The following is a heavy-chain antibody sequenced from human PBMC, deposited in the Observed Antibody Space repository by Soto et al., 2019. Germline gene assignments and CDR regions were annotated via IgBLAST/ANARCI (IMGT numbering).Heavy chain of an antibody. CDR3: ASYSSGWYPVSY. CDR2: IYYSGST. J-gene: IGHJ4*02. V-gene: IGHV4-61*01. CDR1: GGSVSSGSYF. Sequence: QVQLQESGPGLVKPSETLSLTCTVSGGSVSSGSYFWSWIRQPPGKGLEWIGYIYYSGSTNYNPSLKSGLTISVDTSKNQFSLKLSSVTAADTAVYYCASYSSGWYPVSYWGQGTLVTVSS. D-gene: IGHD6-19*01.